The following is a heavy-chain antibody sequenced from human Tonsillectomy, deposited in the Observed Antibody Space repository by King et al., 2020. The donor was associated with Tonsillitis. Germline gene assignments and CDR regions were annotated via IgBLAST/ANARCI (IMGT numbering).Heavy chain of an antibody. D-gene: IGHD4-17*01. CDR2: IYYSGST. V-gene: IGHV4-59*01. CDR3: ARAGTTVTDRYNYYYGMDV. J-gene: IGHJ6*02. CDR1: GGSISSYY. Sequence: QLQESGPGLVKPSETLSLTCTVSGGSISSYYWSWIRPPPGKGLEWIGYIYYSGSTNYNPSLKSRATISVDTSKNQFSLNLSSVTAADTAVYYCARAGTTVTDRYNYYYGMDVWGQGTTVTVSS.